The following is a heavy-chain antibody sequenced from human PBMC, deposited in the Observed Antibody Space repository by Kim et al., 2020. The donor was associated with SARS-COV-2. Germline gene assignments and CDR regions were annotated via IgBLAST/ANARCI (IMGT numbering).Heavy chain of an antibody. D-gene: IGHD6-13*01. CDR3: ARTKIAAAGTGYYYYYMDV. CDR1: GGTFSSYA. Sequence: SVKVSCKASGGTFSSYAISWVRQAPGQGLEWMGRIIPILGIANYAQKFQGRVTITADKSTSTAYMELSSLRSEDTAVYYCARTKIAAAGTGYYYYYMDVWGKGTTVTVSS. V-gene: IGHV1-69*04. CDR2: IIPILGIA. J-gene: IGHJ6*03.